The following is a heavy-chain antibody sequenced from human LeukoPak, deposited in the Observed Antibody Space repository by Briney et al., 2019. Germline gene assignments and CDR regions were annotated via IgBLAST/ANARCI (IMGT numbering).Heavy chain of an antibody. Sequence: ASVKVSCKASGGTFSSYTISWVRQAPGQGLEWMGRIIPNLGIANYAQKFQGRVTITADKPTSTAYMELSSLRSEDTAVYYCARDGGVYDSSGYYLDYWGQGTLVTVSS. V-gene: IGHV1-69*04. CDR1: GGTFSSYT. D-gene: IGHD3-22*01. CDR3: ARDGGVYDSSGYYLDY. CDR2: IIPNLGIA. J-gene: IGHJ4*02.